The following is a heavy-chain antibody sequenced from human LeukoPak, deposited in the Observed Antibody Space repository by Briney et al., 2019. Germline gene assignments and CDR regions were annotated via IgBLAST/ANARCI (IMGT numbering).Heavy chain of an antibody. D-gene: IGHD6-19*01. CDR1: GGTFSSYA. Sequence: SVKVSCKASGGTFSSYAISWVRQAPGQGLEWMGRIIPILGIANYAQKLQGRVTITAHKSTSTAYMELSSLRSEDKAVYYCARVGRTVAGHYYYYGMDVWGQGTTVTVSS. CDR3: ARVGRTVAGHYYYYGMDV. J-gene: IGHJ6*01. CDR2: IIPILGIA. V-gene: IGHV1-69*04.